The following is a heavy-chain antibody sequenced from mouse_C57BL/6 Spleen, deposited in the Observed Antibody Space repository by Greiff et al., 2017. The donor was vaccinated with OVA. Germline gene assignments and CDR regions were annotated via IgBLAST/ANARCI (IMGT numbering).Heavy chain of an antibody. Sequence: QVQLQQPGAELVRPGTSLKLSCKASGYTFTSYWLHWVTQTPGHGLEWIGVIDPSDSYTNYNPKFKGKATLTVDTSSSTSYMQLSSLTSEDSAVYYCARTVVAHYFDYWGQGTTLTVSS. J-gene: IGHJ2*01. CDR1: GYTFTSYW. D-gene: IGHD1-1*01. CDR2: IDPSDSYT. V-gene: IGHV1-59*01. CDR3: ARTVVAHYFDY.